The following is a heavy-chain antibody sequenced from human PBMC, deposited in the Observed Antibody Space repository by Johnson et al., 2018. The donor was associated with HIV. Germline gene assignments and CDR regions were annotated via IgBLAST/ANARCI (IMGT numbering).Heavy chain of an antibody. D-gene: IGHD6-6*01. V-gene: IGHV3-23*04. CDR1: GLTVSSNY. J-gene: IGHJ3*02. CDR3: AKRMGQLVQLDAFDI. CDR2: ISGSGGST. Sequence: EVQLVESGGGLVQPGGSLRLSCTASGLTVSSNYMSWVRQAPGKGLEWVSAISGSGGSTYYADSVKGRFTISRDNSKNTLYLQMNSLRAEDTAVYYCAKRMGQLVQLDAFDIWGQGTMVTVSS.